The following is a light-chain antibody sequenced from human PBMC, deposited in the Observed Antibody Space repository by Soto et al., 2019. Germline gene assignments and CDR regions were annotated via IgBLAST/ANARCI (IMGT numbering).Light chain of an antibody. Sequence: QSALTQPASVSGSPGQSITISCTGTSSDVGGYNYVSWYQQHPGKAPKLMIYEVSNRPSGVSNRFSGSKSGNTASLTISGLQAEDEADYYCSSYTSSSNYVFGTGIQLTVL. J-gene: IGLJ1*01. V-gene: IGLV2-14*01. CDR2: EVS. CDR1: SSDVGGYNY. CDR3: SSYTSSSNYV.